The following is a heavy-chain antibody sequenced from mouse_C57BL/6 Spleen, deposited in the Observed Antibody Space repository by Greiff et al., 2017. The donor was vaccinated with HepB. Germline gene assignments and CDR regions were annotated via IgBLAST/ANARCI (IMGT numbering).Heavy chain of an antibody. Sequence: QVQLQQPGAELVRPGTSVKLSCKASGYTFTSYWMHWVKQRPGQGLEWIGEIDPSDSYTNYNQKFKGKATVTVDTSSSTAYMQLSSLTSEDSAVYYCARFDDYDDEVFDYWGQGTPVTVSA. CDR1: GYTFTSYW. V-gene: IGHV1-59*01. CDR3: ARFDDYDDEVFDY. J-gene: IGHJ3*01. D-gene: IGHD2-4*01. CDR2: IDPSDSYT.